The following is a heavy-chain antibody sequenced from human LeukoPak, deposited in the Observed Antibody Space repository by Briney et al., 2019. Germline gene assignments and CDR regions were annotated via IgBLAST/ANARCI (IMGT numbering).Heavy chain of an antibody. CDR2: INPNSGGT. D-gene: IGHD2-21*02. V-gene: IGHV1-2*02. CDR3: ARDGGDYLGYFDY. J-gene: IGHJ4*02. CDR1: GYTFTGYY. Sequence: GASVKVSCKASGYTFTGYYMHWVRQAPGQGLEWMGWINPNSGGTNYAQKFQGRVTMTRDTSISTAYMELSSLRSEDTAVYYCARDGGDYLGYFDYWGQGTLVTVSS.